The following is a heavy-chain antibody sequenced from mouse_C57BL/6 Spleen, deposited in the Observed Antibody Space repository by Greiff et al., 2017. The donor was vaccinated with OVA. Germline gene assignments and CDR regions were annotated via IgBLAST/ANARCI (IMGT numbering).Heavy chain of an antibody. CDR3: ARRGVYDGDSLFDY. CDR1: GYTFTSYW. V-gene: IGHV1-50*01. CDR2: IDPSDSYT. Sequence: QVQLQQPGAELVKPGASVKLSCKASGYTFTSYWMQWVKQRPGQGLEWIGEIDPSDSYTTYNQKFKGKATLTVDTSSSTAYMQLSSLTSEDSAVYYCARRGVYDGDSLFDYWGEGTTLTVSS. J-gene: IGHJ2*01. D-gene: IGHD2-3*01.